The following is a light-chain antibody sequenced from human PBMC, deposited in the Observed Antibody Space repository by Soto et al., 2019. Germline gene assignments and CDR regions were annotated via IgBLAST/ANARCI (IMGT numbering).Light chain of an antibody. CDR1: QSVSSN. CDR3: QEYNNWPPWT. J-gene: IGKJ1*01. Sequence: EIVMTQSPATLSVPPGERATLSCRASQSVSSNLAWYQQKPGQAPRLLIYGASTRAADIPARFSGSGSGTEFTLTINSLQSEDFAVYYCQEYNNWPPWTFGQGTKVDIK. V-gene: IGKV3-15*01. CDR2: GAS.